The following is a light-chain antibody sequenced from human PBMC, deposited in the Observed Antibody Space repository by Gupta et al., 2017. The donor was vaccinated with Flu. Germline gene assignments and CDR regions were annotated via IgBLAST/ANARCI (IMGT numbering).Light chain of an antibody. CDR3: GTWDTSRRAVV. Sequence: KVTTSCSGSNSNIGNNDVSWYQHIQGTAPQLLIYDNNQRPSGTPDRFSGSKSGTSAILVITGLQTGDEADYYCGTWDTSRRAVVFGGGTRLTVL. CDR1: NSNIGNND. J-gene: IGLJ2*01. CDR2: DNN. V-gene: IGLV1-51*01.